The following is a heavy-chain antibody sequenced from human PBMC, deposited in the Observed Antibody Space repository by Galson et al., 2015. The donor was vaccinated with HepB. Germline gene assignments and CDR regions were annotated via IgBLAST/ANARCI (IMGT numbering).Heavy chain of an antibody. D-gene: IGHD6-19*01. CDR1: GYTFTTYA. J-gene: IGHJ4*02. CDR2: INAGNGNT. Sequence: SVKVSCKASGYTFTTYAMHWLRQAPGQRPEWMGWINAGNGNTKYSQKFQGRVTITRDTSASTAYMELSSLRSEDTAVYYCARDGSTGWYAYWGQGTLVTVSS. V-gene: IGHV1-3*01. CDR3: ARDGSTGWYAY.